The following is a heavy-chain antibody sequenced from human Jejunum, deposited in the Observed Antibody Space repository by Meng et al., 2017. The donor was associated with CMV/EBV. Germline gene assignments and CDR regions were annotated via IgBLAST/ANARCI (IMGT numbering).Heavy chain of an antibody. CDR1: VFDVSCYS. Sequence: AVSVFDVSCYSINCVRQAPGKGLEWVSSISSSSTYIYYADSVKGRFTLSSDNAKNSLHLQMHSLTAADTAVYYCARGLERQGYFDYWGQGTLVTVSS. V-gene: IGHV3-21*01. J-gene: IGHJ4*02. D-gene: IGHD1-1*01. CDR3: ARGLERQGYFDY. CDR2: ISSSSTYI.